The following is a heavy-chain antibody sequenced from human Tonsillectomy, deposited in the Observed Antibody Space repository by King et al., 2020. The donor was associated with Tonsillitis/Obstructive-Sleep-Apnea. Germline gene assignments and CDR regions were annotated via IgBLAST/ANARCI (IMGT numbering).Heavy chain of an antibody. CDR3: ARGDLLTGYYASTDFDY. D-gene: IGHD3-9*01. CDR1: GGSFSAYY. V-gene: IGHV4-34*01. Sequence: PLQQWGAGLLKPSETLSLTCAVYGGSFSAYYWSWIRQPPGKGLEWIGEINHSGSTKYNPSLKSRVIISLDTSKNQFSLKLSSVTAADTAVYYCARGDLLTGYYASTDFDYWGQGTLVTVSS. CDR2: INHSGST. J-gene: IGHJ4*02.